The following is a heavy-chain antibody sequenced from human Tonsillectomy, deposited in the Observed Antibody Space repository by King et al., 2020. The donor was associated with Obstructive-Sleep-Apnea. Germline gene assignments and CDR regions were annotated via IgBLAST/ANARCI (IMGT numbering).Heavy chain of an antibody. CDR1: GYSFTSYG. D-gene: IGHD3-10*01. J-gene: IGHJ3*02. Sequence: VQLVQSGAEVKKPGESLRISCKGSGYSFTSYGISWVRQMPGKGLEWMGRIDTSDSYTNYSPSFQGHVTISADKSISTAYLQWSSLKASDTAMYYCARHYYGSGSYYGDAFDIWGQGTMVTVSS. CDR2: IDTSDSYT. V-gene: IGHV5-10-1*03. CDR3: ARHYYGSGSYYGDAFDI.